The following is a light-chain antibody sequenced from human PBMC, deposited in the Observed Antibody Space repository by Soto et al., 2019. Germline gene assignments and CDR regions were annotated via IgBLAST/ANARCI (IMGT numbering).Light chain of an antibody. CDR1: QSVSASY. J-gene: IGKJ4*01. Sequence: EIVLTQSPDTLSLSPGERATLSCRASQSVSASYLAWYQHKPGQAPRLLMYGASRRATGIPDRFSGSGSWRDFTLTISRLEPEDFVVYFGQQYGSSPLTFGGGPKVEIK. CDR3: QQYGSSPLT. CDR2: GAS. V-gene: IGKV3-20*01.